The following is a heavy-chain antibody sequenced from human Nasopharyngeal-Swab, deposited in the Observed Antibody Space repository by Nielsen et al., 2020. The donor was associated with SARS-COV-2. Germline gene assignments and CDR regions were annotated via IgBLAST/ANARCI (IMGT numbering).Heavy chain of an antibody. CDR3: ARGRGGYYMDV. J-gene: IGHJ6*03. CDR1: GGSFSGYY. V-gene: IGHV4-34*01. CDR2: INHSGST. Sequence: SETLSPTCAAHGGSFSGYYWSWIRQPPGKGLEWIGEINHSGSTNYNPSLKSRVTISVDTSKNQFSLKLSSVTAADTAVYYCARGRGGYYMDVWGKGTTVTVSS.